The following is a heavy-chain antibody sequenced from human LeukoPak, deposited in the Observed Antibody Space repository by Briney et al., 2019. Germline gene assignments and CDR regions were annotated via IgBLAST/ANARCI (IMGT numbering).Heavy chain of an antibody. D-gene: IGHD3-3*01. V-gene: IGHV1-2*02. CDR1: GYTFTGYY. CDR2: INPNSGGT. CDR3: ARSRDDFWSGYLAPLDY. J-gene: IGHJ4*02. Sequence: GASVKVSCTASGYTFTGYYMHWVRQAPGQGLEWMGWINPNSGGTDYAQKFQGRVTMTRDTSISTAYMELSRLRSDDTAVYYCARSRDDFWSGYLAPLDYWGQGTLVTVSS.